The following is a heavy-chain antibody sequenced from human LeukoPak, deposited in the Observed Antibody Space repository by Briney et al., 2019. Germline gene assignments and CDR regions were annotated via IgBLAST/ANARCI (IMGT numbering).Heavy chain of an antibody. J-gene: IGHJ4*02. V-gene: IGHV4-59*01. CDR2: IYYSGST. D-gene: IGHD2-2*02. CDR3: ARESTVVPAAIDY. CDR1: GGSISSYY. Sequence: ASETLSLTCTVSGGSISSYYWSWIRQPPGKGLEWIGYIYYSGSTNYNPSLKSRVTISVDTSKNQFSLKLSSVTAADTAVYYCARESTVVPAAIDYWGQGTLVTVPS.